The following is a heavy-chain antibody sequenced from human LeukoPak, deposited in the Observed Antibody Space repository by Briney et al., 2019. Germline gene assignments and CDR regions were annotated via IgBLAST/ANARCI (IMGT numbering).Heavy chain of an antibody. D-gene: IGHD3-9*01. V-gene: IGHV3-30*18. CDR2: ISFDGSNK. CDR3: AKDSEYYDILTGYYQRGYYYYGMDV. J-gene: IGHJ6*04. Sequence: RGGSLRPSCAASGFTVSSYGTHWVRHAPGEGLGWGAVISFDGSNKYYADSVQGRFTISRDNSKTTLYLQMHSLRAEDTAVYYCAKDSEYYDILTGYYQRGYYYYGMDVWGKGTTVTVSS. CDR1: GFTVSSYG.